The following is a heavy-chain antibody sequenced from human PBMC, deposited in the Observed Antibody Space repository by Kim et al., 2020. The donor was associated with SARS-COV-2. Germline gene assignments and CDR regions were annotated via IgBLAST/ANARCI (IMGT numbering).Heavy chain of an antibody. V-gene: IGHV1-69*04. CDR2: IIPILGIA. CDR3: ARGALPLSRLIVDTAMAIDY. CDR1: GGTFSSYA. D-gene: IGHD5-18*01. Sequence: SVKVSCKASGGTFSSYAISWVRQAPGQGLEWMGRIIPILGIANYAQKFQGRVTITADKSTSTAYMELSSLRSEDTAVYYCARGALPLSRLIVDTAMAIDYWGQGTLVTVSS. J-gene: IGHJ4*02.